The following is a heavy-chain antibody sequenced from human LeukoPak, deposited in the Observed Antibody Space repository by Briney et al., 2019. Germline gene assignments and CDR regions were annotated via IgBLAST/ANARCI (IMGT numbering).Heavy chain of an antibody. CDR2: ISAYNGNT. Sequence: ASVKVSCKSSGYTFTSYGISWVRQPPGQGLEWMGWISAYNGNTNYAQKLQGRVTMTTDTSTSTAYMELRRLRSDDTAVYYCARDLEAGLLCSSPSCRSQTYNWFAPWGQGTLVTVSS. CDR3: ARDLEAGLLCSSPSCRSQTYNWFAP. CDR1: GYTFTSYG. V-gene: IGHV1-18*01. D-gene: IGHD2-2*01. J-gene: IGHJ5*02.